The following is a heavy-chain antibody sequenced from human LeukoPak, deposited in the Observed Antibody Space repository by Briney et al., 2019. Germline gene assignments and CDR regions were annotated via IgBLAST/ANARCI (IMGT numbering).Heavy chain of an antibody. CDR3: ARASRVGAPREEGY. CDR2: ISAYNGIT. V-gene: IGHV1-18*01. Sequence: GASVNVSCKASGYTFTSHGISWVRQAPGQGLEWMGWISAYNGITDYAHQVQGRVTMTTDISTRTAYMGLRSLRSDDTAVYYCARASRVGAPREEGYWGQGTLVTVSS. CDR1: GYTFTSHG. D-gene: IGHD1-26*01. J-gene: IGHJ4*02.